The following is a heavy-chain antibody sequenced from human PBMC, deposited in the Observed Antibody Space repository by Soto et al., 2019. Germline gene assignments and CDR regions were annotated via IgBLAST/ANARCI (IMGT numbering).Heavy chain of an antibody. V-gene: IGHV3-48*02. CDR2: ITSDTNTI. D-gene: IGHD6-19*01. CDR1: GFRFSIYS. J-gene: IGHJ4*02. Sequence: EVQLVESGGGLVQPGGSLRLSCAASGFRFSIYSMNWVRQAPGKGLEWSAYITSDTNTIKYADSVKGRFTISRDNAKNSVSLQMNSLRDEDTAVYYCARSVEGHFDYWGQGTVVTVSS. CDR3: ARSVEGHFDY.